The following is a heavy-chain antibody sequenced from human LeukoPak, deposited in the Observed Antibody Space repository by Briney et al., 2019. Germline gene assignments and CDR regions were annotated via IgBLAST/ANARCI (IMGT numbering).Heavy chain of an antibody. V-gene: IGHV3-53*01. J-gene: IGHJ4*02. CDR1: GFTVSSTY. CDR2: IYSDGST. CDR3: ARDSSSFPNYFDY. D-gene: IGHD3-3*02. Sequence: GGSLRLSCAASGFTVSSTYMSWVRQAPGKGLEWVSLIYSDGSTFYADSVKGRFTISRDNSKNTLYLQMSSLRAEDTAVYYCARDSSSFPNYFDYWGQGTLVAVSS.